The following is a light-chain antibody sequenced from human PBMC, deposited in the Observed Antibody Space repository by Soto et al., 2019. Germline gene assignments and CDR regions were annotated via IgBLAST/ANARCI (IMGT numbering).Light chain of an antibody. CDR3: QQYYGTPLT. Sequence: ETAMTQSPVTLSPSPGERATLSCRASQTVGDNVAWYRQKPGQPPSLLIYGASTMAPGVPARFSGSGSGTDFILTISSLQAEDVAAYYCQQYYGTPLTFGQGTKVEIK. CDR1: QTVGDN. J-gene: IGKJ1*01. V-gene: IGKV3-15*01. CDR2: GAS.